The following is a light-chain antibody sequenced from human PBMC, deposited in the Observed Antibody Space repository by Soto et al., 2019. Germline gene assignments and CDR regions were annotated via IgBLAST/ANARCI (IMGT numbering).Light chain of an antibody. J-gene: IGKJ4*01. CDR2: GAS. V-gene: IGKV3D-7*01. CDR3: QQALT. CDR1: QTVSRYY. Sequence: VLTQSPATLSLSPGGRAILSCRASQTVSRYYVSWYQKKHGQPPRLLIYGASTRATGVPDRFSGSGSGADFTLTISSLQPEDFGVYYCQQALTFGGGTTVE.